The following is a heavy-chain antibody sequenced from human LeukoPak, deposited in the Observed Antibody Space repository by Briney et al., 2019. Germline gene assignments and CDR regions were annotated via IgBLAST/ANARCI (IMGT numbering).Heavy chain of an antibody. Sequence: PSETLSLTCTVSGGSISSYFWTWIRQPPGKGLEWIGYIYYSGSTNYNPSLKSRVTISVDTSKNQFSLKLSSVTAADTAVYYCARGVVIAPQTFDYWGQGTLVTVSS. CDR3: ARGVVIAPQTFDY. CDR1: GGSISSYF. J-gene: IGHJ4*02. V-gene: IGHV4-59*01. D-gene: IGHD2-21*01. CDR2: IYYSGST.